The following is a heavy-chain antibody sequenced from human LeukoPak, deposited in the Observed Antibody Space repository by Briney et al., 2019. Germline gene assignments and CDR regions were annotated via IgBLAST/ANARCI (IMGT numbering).Heavy chain of an antibody. CDR1: GGSISSGGHY. CDR3: ARDKGYGSGTYYFDY. CDR2: IYYSGST. D-gene: IGHD3-10*01. Sequence: PSQTLTLTCTVSGGSISSGGHYWSWIRQHPGKGLEWIGYIYYSGSTSYNPSLKSRVTISVDTSKNQFSLKLSSVTAADTAVYYCARDKGYGSGTYYFDYWGQGTLVTVAS. J-gene: IGHJ4*02. V-gene: IGHV4-31*03.